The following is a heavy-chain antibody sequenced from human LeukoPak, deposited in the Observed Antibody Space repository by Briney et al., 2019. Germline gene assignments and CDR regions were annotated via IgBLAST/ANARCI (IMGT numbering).Heavy chain of an antibody. J-gene: IGHJ4*02. Sequence: GGSLRLSCAASGFTFSTYAMSWVRQAPGKGLEWVSSISSSSSYIYYADSVKGRFTISRDNAKNSLYLQMNSLRAEDTAVYYCARGTIGDYVEFFGYWGQGTLVTVSS. CDR1: GFTFSTYA. D-gene: IGHD4-17*01. V-gene: IGHV3-21*01. CDR3: ARGTIGDYVEFFGY. CDR2: ISSSSSYI.